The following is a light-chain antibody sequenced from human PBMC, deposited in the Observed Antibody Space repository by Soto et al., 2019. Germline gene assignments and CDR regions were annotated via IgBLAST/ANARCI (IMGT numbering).Light chain of an antibody. CDR3: QHYNNWPPWT. Sequence: EIVMTQSPATLSVSPGERATLSCRASQSVSSNLAWYQQKPGQAPRLLIYGASTRATGIPARFSGSGSGTEFTLTISRQQSEDFAIYYCQHYNNWPPWTFGQGNKVEIK. CDR2: GAS. CDR1: QSVSSN. V-gene: IGKV3-15*01. J-gene: IGKJ1*01.